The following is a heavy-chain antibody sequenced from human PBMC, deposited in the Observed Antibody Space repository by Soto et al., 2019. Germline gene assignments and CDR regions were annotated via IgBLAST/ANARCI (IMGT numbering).Heavy chain of an antibody. V-gene: IGHV3-30-3*01. D-gene: IGHD3-22*01. CDR2: ISYDGSNK. CDR1: GFTFSSYA. CDR3: ARGDDSSGYSFDY. Sequence: QVQLVESGGGVVKPGRSLRLSCAASGFTFSSYAMHWVRQAPGKGLEWVAVISYDGSNKYYADSVKGRFTISRDNSKNTLYLQMNSLRAEDTAVYYCARGDDSSGYSFDYWGQGTLVTVSS. J-gene: IGHJ4*02.